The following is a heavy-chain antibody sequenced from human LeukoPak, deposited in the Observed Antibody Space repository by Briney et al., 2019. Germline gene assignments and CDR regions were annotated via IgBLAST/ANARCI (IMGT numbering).Heavy chain of an antibody. J-gene: IGHJ6*04. D-gene: IGHD3-10*01. V-gene: IGHV3-30*18. CDR2: ISYDGSNK. CDR3: AKDLKGVRGVYYYYGMDV. CDR1: GFTFSSYG. Sequence: GGSVRLSCAASGFTFSSYGMHWVRQAPGQGLEWVAVISYDGSNKYYADSVKGRFTISRDNSKNTLYLQMNSLRAEDTAVYYCAKDLKGVRGVYYYYGMDVWGKGTTVTVSS.